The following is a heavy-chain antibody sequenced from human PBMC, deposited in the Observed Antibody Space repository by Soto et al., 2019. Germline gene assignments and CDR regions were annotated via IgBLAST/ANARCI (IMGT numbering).Heavy chain of an antibody. CDR2: INKNGGEK. D-gene: IGHD5-18*01. CDR1: GFTFSSYS. J-gene: IGHJ4*02. V-gene: IGHV3-7*03. CDR3: ARPWDTAMVSTWNY. Sequence: EVQLVESGGGLVQPGGSLRLSCAASGFTFSSYSMSWVSQAPGKGLEWVANINKNGGEKYHVDSVKGRFTISRDNAKNSLYRQMNCLRAEDTAVYYCARPWDTAMVSTWNYWGQGTLVTVSS.